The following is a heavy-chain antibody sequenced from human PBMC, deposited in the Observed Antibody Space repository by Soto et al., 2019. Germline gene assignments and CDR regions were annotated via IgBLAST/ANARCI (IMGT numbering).Heavy chain of an antibody. V-gene: IGHV3-23*01. CDR1: GFTFSSYA. CDR3: AKAMLRGVSYDFEY. Sequence: EVQLLESGGGLVQPGGSLRLSCAASGFTFSSYAMSWVRQAPGKGLEWVSAITGSGSTTYYADSVKGRFTISRDNSKNTLYLQMNSLRVEDTAAYYCAKAMLRGVSYDFEYWGQGTLVTVPS. CDR2: ITGSGSTT. D-gene: IGHD3-10*01. J-gene: IGHJ4*02.